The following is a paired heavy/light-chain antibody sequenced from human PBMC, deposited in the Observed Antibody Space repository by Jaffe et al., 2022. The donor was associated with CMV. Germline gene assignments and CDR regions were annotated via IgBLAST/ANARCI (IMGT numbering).Light chain of an antibody. CDR3: QQYDNLLKLT. V-gene: IGKV1-33*01. CDR1: QDISNY. CDR2: DAS. J-gene: IGKJ4*01. Sequence: DIQMTQSPSSLSASVGDRVTITCQASQDISNYLNWYQQKPGKAPKLLIYDASNLETGVPSRFSGSGSGTDFTFTISSLQPEDIATYYCQQYDNLLKLTFGGGTKVEIK.
Heavy chain of an antibody. V-gene: IGHV3-48*02. CDR3: ASYYGGNSLRGYYYYGMDV. J-gene: IGHJ6*02. CDR1: GFTFSSYS. CDR2: ISSSSSTI. D-gene: IGHD4-17*01. Sequence: EVQLVESGGGLVQPGGSLRLSCAASGFTFSSYSMNWVRQAPGKGLEWVSYISSSSSTIYYADSVKGRFTISRDNAKNSLYLQMNSLRDEDTAVYYCASYYGGNSLRGYYYYGMDVWGQGTTVTVSS.